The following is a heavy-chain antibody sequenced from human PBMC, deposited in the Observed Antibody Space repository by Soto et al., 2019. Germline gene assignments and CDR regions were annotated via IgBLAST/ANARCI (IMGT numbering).Heavy chain of an antibody. CDR3: ARGGSSSDNRMDV. V-gene: IGHV3-48*02. J-gene: IGHJ6*02. CDR2: ISSRSYTK. D-gene: IGHD6-6*01. Sequence: EVQLVETGGGLVQPGGSLRLSCAASGFSFSTYSMNWVRQAPGKGLEWLSYISSRSYTKYYVDSVKGRFTISRDNAKSSLYLQMNSLRDENTAVYYCARGGSSSDNRMDVWGQGTTVTVSS. CDR1: GFSFSTYS.